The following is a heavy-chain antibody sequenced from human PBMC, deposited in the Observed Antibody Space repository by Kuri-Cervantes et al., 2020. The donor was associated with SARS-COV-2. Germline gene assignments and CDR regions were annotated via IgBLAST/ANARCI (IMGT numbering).Heavy chain of an antibody. J-gene: IGHJ4*02. CDR3: ARSPSNGDYDGWFDY. CDR2: INPSGGST. V-gene: IGHV1-46*01. D-gene: IGHD4-17*01. CDR1: GYTFTSYD. Sequence: ASVKVSCKASGYTFTSYDINWVRQATGQGLEWMGIINPSGGSTSYAQKFQGRVTMTRDTSTSTVYMELSSLRSEDTAVYYCARSPSNGDYDGWFDYWGQGTLVTVSS.